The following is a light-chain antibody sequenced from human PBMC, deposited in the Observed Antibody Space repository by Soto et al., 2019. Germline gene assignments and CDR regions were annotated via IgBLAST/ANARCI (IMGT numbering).Light chain of an antibody. CDR2: DAS. CDR3: QQYDNLPIT. CDR1: QDISNY. Sequence: ILMPQSPSSLSASVGDRVTITCQASQDISNYLNWYQQKPGKAPKLLIYDASNLETGVPSRFSGSGSGTDFTFTISSLQPEDIATYYCQQYDNLPITFGQGTRLEIK. J-gene: IGKJ5*01. V-gene: IGKV1-33*01.